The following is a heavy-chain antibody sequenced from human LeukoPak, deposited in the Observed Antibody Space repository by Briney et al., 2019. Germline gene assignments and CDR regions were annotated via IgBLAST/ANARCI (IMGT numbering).Heavy chain of an antibody. CDR2: ISGSGGST. CDR1: GFTFSSYA. V-gene: IGHV3-23*01. Sequence: GGSLRLSCAASGFTFSSYAMSWVRQAPGKGLEWVSAISGSGGSTYYADSVKGRFTISRDNSKSTLYLQMNSLRAEDTAVYYCAKDQDYYGSGSYLFWGQGTLVTVSS. CDR3: AKDQDYYGSGSYLF. D-gene: IGHD3-10*01. J-gene: IGHJ4*02.